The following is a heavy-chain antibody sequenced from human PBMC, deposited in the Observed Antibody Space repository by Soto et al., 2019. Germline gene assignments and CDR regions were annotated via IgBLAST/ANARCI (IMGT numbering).Heavy chain of an antibody. CDR3: ARDPTYYDFWSGLPNYYYYGMDV. D-gene: IGHD3-3*01. J-gene: IGHJ6*02. CDR2: MNPNSGNT. Sequence: ASVKVSCKASGYTFTSYDINWVRQATGQGLEWMGWMNPNSGNTGYAQKFQGRVTMTTDTSTSTAYMELRSLRSDDTAVYYCARDPTYYDFWSGLPNYYYYGMDVWGQGTTVTVSS. CDR1: GYTFTSYD. V-gene: IGHV1-8*01.